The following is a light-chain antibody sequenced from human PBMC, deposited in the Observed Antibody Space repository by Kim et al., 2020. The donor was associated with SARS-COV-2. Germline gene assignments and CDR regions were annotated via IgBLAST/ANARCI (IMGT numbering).Light chain of an antibody. CDR2: DAS. J-gene: IGKJ4*01. Sequence: ASVGDRVTITCLASQGISSGLAWYQQKPGKAPKLLIYDASTLESGVPSRFSGSGSGTEFTLTISSLQPEDFATYYCQQFNNFPLTFGGGTKVDIK. V-gene: IGKV1D-13*01. CDR1: QGISSG. CDR3: QQFNNFPLT.